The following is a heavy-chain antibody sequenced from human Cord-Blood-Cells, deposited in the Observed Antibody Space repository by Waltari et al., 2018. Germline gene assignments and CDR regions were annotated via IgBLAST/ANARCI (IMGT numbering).Heavy chain of an antibody. CDR1: GFTFADYA. CDR3: AKGGQLANWYFDL. D-gene: IGHD6-6*01. Sequence: EVQLVESGGGLVQPGRSLRLSCAASGFTFADYAMHWVRQAPGKGLEWVSGISWNSGSIGYADSVKGRFTISRDNAKNSLYLQMNSLRAEDTALYYCAKGGQLANWYFDLWGRGTLVTVSS. CDR2: ISWNSGSI. V-gene: IGHV3-9*01. J-gene: IGHJ2*01.